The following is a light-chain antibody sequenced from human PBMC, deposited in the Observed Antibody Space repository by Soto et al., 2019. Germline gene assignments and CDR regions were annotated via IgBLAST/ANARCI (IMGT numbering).Light chain of an antibody. Sequence: DIQMTQSPSSLSASVGDRVTITCRASQTIRNYLNWYQQKPGKAPKLLIYGAANLQRGVPSRFSGSGSGTDFTLTISSLQPEDFATYYCQQSYSSPPTFGQGTKVEIK. CDR1: QTIRNY. CDR2: GAA. CDR3: QQSYSSPPT. J-gene: IGKJ1*01. V-gene: IGKV1-39*01.